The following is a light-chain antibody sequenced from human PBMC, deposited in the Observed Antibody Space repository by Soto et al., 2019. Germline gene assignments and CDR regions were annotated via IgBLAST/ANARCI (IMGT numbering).Light chain of an antibody. Sequence: QSALTQPASVSGSPGQSITISCTGPSSDVGGYYSVSCYQQHPGKAPKLMIYDVTNRPSGVSNRFSGSKSGNTASLTISGLQAEDEADYYCSSYTSSSTDVFGTGTKVTVL. V-gene: IGLV2-14*01. J-gene: IGLJ1*01. CDR2: DVT. CDR1: SSDVGGYYS. CDR3: SSYTSSSTDV.